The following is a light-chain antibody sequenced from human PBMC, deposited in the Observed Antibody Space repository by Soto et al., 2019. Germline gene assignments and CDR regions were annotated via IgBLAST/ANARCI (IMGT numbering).Light chain of an antibody. Sequence: EIVVTQSPGILSVSPGDRATLSYRASQSVGRNLAWYHQKPGQAPTLLIYAASTRATGLPARFSGSGSGTDFTLTISSLQSEDFAVYYCQEYSEWPLFTFGPGTRVDIK. CDR1: QSVGRN. CDR2: AAS. CDR3: QEYSEWPLFT. J-gene: IGKJ3*01. V-gene: IGKV3-15*01.